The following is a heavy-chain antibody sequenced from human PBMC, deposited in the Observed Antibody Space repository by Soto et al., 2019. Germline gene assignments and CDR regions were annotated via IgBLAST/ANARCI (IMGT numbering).Heavy chain of an antibody. CDR1: GFTFSSYG. CDR3: AKEGRTWYGYYYYGMDV. V-gene: IGHV3-30*18. CDR2: ISYDGSNK. D-gene: IGHD6-13*01. Sequence: QVQLVESGGGVVQPGRSLRLSCAASGFTFSSYGMHWVRQAPGKGLEWVAVISYDGSNKYYADSVKGRFTISRDNSKNTLYLQMNSLRAEDTAVYYCAKEGRTWYGYYYYGMDVWGQGTTVTVSS. J-gene: IGHJ6*02.